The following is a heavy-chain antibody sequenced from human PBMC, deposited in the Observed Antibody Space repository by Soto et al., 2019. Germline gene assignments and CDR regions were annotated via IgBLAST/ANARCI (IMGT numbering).Heavy chain of an antibody. J-gene: IGHJ4*02. V-gene: IGHV3-66*04. Sequence: PGGSLRLSCAASGFTVSSNYMSWVRQAPGKGLEWVSVIYSGGSAYYADSVKGRFTISRDNSKNTLYLQMNSLRAEDTAVYYFARHGYSYGGGYFDYWGQGTLVTVSS. CDR3: ARHGYSYGGGYFDY. CDR2: IYSGGSA. D-gene: IGHD5-18*01. CDR1: GFTVSSNY.